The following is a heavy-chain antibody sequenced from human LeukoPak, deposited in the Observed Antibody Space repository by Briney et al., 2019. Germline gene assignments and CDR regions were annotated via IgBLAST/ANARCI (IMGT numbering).Heavy chain of an antibody. CDR2: IIPIFGTA. V-gene: IGHV1-69*05. CDR1: GGTFISYA. CDR3: ARVETGDDAFDI. J-gene: IGHJ3*02. Sequence: SVKVSFKASGGTFISYAISWVRQAPGQGLEWMGGIIPIFGTANYAQKFQGRVTITTDESTSTAYMELSSLRSEDTAVYYCARVETGDDAFDIWGQGTMVTVSS. D-gene: IGHD7-27*01.